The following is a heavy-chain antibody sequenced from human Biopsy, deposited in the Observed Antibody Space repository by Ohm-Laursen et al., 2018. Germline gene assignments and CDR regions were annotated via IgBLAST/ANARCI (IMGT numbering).Heavy chain of an antibody. CDR3: ARNTGWYGDLYYFDY. V-gene: IGHV1-46*01. D-gene: IGHD6-19*01. Sequence: GASVKASCKASGYTFTGYYSHWARQAPGQGLEWMGLINPSGSTTSYPQIFQGRVTMTRDTSKSTVYMELSSLRSADTAVYFCARNTGWYGDLYYFDYWGQGTLVTVSS. CDR2: INPSGSTT. J-gene: IGHJ4*02. CDR1: GYTFTGYY.